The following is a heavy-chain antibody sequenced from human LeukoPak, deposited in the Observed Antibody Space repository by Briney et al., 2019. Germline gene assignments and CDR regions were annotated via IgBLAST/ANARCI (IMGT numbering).Heavy chain of an antibody. CDR1: GFTFSSYG. CDR2: ISYDGSNK. V-gene: IGHV3-30*19. CDR3: ARGYCSSTSCPWDY. J-gene: IGHJ4*02. Sequence: GGSLRLSCAASGFTFSSYGMHWVRQAPGKGLEWVAVISYDGSNKYYADSVKGRSTISRDNSKNTLYLQINSLRAEDTAVYYCARGYCSSTSCPWDYWGQGTLVTVSS. D-gene: IGHD2-2*01.